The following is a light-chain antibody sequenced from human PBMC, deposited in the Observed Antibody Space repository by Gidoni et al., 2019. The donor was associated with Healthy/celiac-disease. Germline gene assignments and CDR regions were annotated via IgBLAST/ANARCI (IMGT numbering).Light chain of an antibody. Sequence: DIVLTQSPGTLSLSPGERATLSCRASLSVSSSYLAWYQQKPGQAPRLLIYGASSRATGIPDRFSGSGSGTDFTLTISRLEPDDVAVYYCQQYGSSLYTFGQGTKLEIK. CDR2: GAS. V-gene: IGKV3-20*01. J-gene: IGKJ2*01. CDR3: QQYGSSLYT. CDR1: LSVSSSY.